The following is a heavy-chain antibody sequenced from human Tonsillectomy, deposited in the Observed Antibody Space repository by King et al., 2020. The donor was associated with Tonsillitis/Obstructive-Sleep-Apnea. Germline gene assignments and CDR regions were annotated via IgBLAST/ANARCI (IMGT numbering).Heavy chain of an antibody. D-gene: IGHD3-3*01. V-gene: IGHV3-11*05. CDR1: GFTFSDYY. J-gene: IGHJ6*03. Sequence: VQLVESGGGLDKPGESLRLSCAASGFTFSDYYMSWIRQAPGKGLEWVSYISSSSSYRNDADSVKGRFTISRDNAKNSLYLQMNSLRAEDTAVYYCARSYYDFWSGKYYYYYYMDVWGKGTTVTVSS. CDR3: ARSYYDFWSGKYYYYYYMDV. CDR2: ISSSSSYR.